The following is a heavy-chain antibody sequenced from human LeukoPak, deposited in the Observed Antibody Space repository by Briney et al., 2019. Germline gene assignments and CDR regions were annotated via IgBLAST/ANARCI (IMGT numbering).Heavy chain of an antibody. CDR1: GYTFTGYY. CDR3: ATVGGSGSYYMSFWFDP. V-gene: IGHV1-2*02. Sequence: GASVKVSCKASGYTFTGYYMHWVRQAPGQGLEWMGWINPNSGGTNYAQKFQGRVTMTEDTSTDTAYMELSSLRSEDTAVYYCATVGGSGSYYMSFWFDPWGQGTLVTVSS. CDR2: INPNSGGT. J-gene: IGHJ5*02. D-gene: IGHD3-10*01.